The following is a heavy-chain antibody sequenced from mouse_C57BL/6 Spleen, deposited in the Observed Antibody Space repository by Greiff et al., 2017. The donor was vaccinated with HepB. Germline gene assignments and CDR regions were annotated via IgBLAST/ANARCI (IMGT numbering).Heavy chain of an antibody. CDR3: AIEEGYAMDY. CDR2: IDPSDSET. J-gene: IGHJ4*01. Sequence: QVQLQQPGAELVRPGSSVKLSCKASGYTFTSYWMHWVKQRPIQGLEWIGNIDPSDSETHYNQKFKDKATLTVDKSSSTAYMQLSSLTSEDSAVSYCAIEEGYAMDYWGQGTSVTVSS. CDR1: GYTFTSYW. V-gene: IGHV1-52*01.